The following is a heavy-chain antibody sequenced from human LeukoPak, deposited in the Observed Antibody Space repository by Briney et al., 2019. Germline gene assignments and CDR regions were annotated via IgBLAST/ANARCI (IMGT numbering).Heavy chain of an antibody. Sequence: GGSLRLSCAASGFTFSSYAMSWVRQAPGKGLESVPDISGSGGSTYYADSVKGRFTISRDNSKNTLYLQMNRLRAEDTAVYYCAKKIHGIAVPGVNDAFDIWGQGTMVTVSS. CDR1: GFTFSSYA. CDR3: AKKIHGIAVPGVNDAFDI. CDR2: ISGSGGST. D-gene: IGHD6-19*01. V-gene: IGHV3-23*01. J-gene: IGHJ3*02.